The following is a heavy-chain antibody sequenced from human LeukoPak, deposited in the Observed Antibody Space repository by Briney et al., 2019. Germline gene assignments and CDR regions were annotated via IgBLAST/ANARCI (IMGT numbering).Heavy chain of an antibody. CDR2: IIPIFGTA. CDR1: RGTFRSYA. Sequence: ASVKVSCKASRGTFRSYAISGARQAPGQGLEWMGGIIPIFGTANYAQKFQGRVTITADESTRAASMAVSGQRSEDTAVYYCARDYRAGYCSGGSCYEYYFDYWGQGTLVTVSS. D-gene: IGHD2-15*01. V-gene: IGHV1-69*13. CDR3: ARDYRAGYCSGGSCYEYYFDY. J-gene: IGHJ4*02.